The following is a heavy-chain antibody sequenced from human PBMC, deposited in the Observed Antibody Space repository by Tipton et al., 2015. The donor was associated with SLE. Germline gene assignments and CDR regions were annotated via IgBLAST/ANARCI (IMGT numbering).Heavy chain of an antibody. CDR3: AKGTGNVHLDV. J-gene: IGHJ6*03. CDR1: GFSFSNFG. CDR2: IKQDGSEK. Sequence: SLRLSCAASGFSFSNFGFHWVRQAPGKGLEWVANIKQDGSEKYYVDSVKGRFTISRDNAKNSLYLQMNSLRAEDTAVYYCAKGTGNVHLDVWGKGTTVTVSS. D-gene: IGHD1-1*01. V-gene: IGHV3-7*01.